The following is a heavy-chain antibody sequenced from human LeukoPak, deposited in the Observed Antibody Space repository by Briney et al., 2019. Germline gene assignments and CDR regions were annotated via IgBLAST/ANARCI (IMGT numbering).Heavy chain of an antibody. V-gene: IGHV3-23*01. J-gene: IGHJ3*02. CDR1: GFTFSSYA. Sequence: GGSLRLSCAASGFTFSSYAMSWVRQAPGKGLEWVSAIRGSGVRTYYADSVKGRFTISRDNSKNTLYLQMNSLRAEDTAVYYCAKDLRWYKEDAFDIWGQGTMVTVSS. CDR3: AKDLRWYKEDAFDI. D-gene: IGHD6-13*01. CDR2: IRGSGVRT.